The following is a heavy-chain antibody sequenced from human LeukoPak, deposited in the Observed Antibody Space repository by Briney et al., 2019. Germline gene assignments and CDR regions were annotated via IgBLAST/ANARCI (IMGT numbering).Heavy chain of an antibody. CDR2: ISSSSSYI. D-gene: IGHD6-19*01. V-gene: IGHV3-21*01. J-gene: IGHJ4*02. CDR1: GFTFSSYS. CDR3: ARDTAVAGLFDY. Sequence: PWGSLRLSCAASGFTFSSYSMNWVRQAPGKGLEWVSSISSSSSYIYYADSVKGRFTISRDNAKNSLYLQMNSLRAEDTAVYYCARDTAVAGLFDYWGQGTLVTVSS.